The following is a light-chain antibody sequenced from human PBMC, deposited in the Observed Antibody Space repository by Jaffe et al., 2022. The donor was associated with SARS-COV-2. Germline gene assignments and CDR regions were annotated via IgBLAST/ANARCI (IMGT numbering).Light chain of an antibody. J-gene: IGKJ3*01. CDR1: QSIRSY. V-gene: IGKV1-39*01. CDR2: AAS. Sequence: DIQMTQSPSSLSASVGDRVTITCRASQSIRSYLNWYQQKPGKAPNLLISAASSLQSGVPSRFSGSGSGTDFTLTISSLQPEDFATYYCQQSYSTPRTFGPGTKVDIK. CDR3: QQSYSTPRT.